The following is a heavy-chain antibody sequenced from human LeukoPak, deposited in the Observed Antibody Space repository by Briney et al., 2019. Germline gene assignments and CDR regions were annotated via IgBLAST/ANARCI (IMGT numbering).Heavy chain of an antibody. V-gene: IGHV1-69*06. D-gene: IGHD3-3*01. J-gene: IGHJ6*03. Sequence: GASVKVSCKASGGTFSSYAISWVRQAPGQGLEWMGGIIPIFGTVNYAQKFQGRVTITADKSTSTAYMELSSLRSEDTAVYYCARSLFRFSEWSYRSYYYYYMDVWGKGTTVTVSS. CDR1: GGTFSSYA. CDR3: ARSLFRFSEWSYRSYYYYYMDV. CDR2: IIPIFGTV.